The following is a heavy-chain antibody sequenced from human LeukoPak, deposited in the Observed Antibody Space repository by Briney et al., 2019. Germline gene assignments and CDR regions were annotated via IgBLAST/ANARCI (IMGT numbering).Heavy chain of an antibody. V-gene: IGHV3-23*01. CDR2: TSGSSGNT. CDR3: TTLGALYSNYGYYYYMDV. J-gene: IGHJ6*03. Sequence: PGGSLRLSCAASGFTFSSYAMNWVRQAPGKGLEWVSTTSGSSGNTYYADSVKGRFTFSRDNSKNTLYLQMNSLKTEDTAVYYCTTLGALYSNYGYYYYMDVWGKGTTVTVSS. D-gene: IGHD4-11*01. CDR1: GFTFSSYA.